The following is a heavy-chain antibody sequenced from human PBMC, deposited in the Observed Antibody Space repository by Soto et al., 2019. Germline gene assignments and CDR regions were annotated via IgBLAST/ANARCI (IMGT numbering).Heavy chain of an antibody. Sequence: QVQLVQSGGEVKKPGASVEVSCKTSGYMFTTYGISWVRQAPGQGLEWMAWISAYNGNKKYAEKFQDRVTMTTDTSTKTVSMELRSLTSDDKAIYYCARTGGVMAVRPLDYWGPGTLVTVSS. CDR1: GYMFTTYG. V-gene: IGHV1-18*04. D-gene: IGHD3-16*01. CDR2: ISAYNGNK. J-gene: IGHJ4*02. CDR3: ARTGGVMAVRPLDY.